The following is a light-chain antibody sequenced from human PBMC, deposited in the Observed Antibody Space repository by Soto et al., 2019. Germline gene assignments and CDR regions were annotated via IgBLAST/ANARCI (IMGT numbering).Light chain of an antibody. CDR2: GTS. CDR1: QSVYSN. CDR3: QQYNNWPLT. J-gene: IGKJ4*01. V-gene: IGKV3-15*01. Sequence: EIVMTQSPATLSVSPGERATLSCRASQSVYSNLAWYQQKPGQAPRLLIYGTSTRATGIPARFSGSGSGTEFSLTISSMQSEDFAVYYSQQYNNWPLTFGGGTKVEIK.